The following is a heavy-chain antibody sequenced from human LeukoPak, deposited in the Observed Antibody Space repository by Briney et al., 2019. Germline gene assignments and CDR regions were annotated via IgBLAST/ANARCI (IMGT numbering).Heavy chain of an antibody. V-gene: IGHV3-23*01. CDR2: ICGSDPTT. J-gene: IGHJ4*02. Sequence: PGGSLRLSCAASGFTFGTYAMTWVRQAPGKGLEWVSSICGSDPTTYYAGSVKGRFTISRDNSKNTLYLHMNSLRADDTAVYHCAKLNGGSCYSALDYWGQGILVTVSS. D-gene: IGHD2-15*01. CDR3: AKLNGGSCYSALDY. CDR1: GFTFGTYA.